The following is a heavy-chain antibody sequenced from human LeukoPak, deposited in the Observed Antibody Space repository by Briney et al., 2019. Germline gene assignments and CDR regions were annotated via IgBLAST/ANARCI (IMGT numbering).Heavy chain of an antibody. V-gene: IGHV4-34*01. CDR3: AGDSIFGVVTGWFDP. J-gene: IGHJ5*02. CDR2: INHSGST. D-gene: IGHD3-3*01. CDR1: GGSFSGYY. Sequence: SETLSLTCAVYGGSFSGYYWSWIRQPPGKGLEWIGEINHSGSTNYNPSLKSRVTISVDTSKNQFSLKLSSVTAADTAVYYCAGDSIFGVVTGWFDPWGQGTLVTVSS.